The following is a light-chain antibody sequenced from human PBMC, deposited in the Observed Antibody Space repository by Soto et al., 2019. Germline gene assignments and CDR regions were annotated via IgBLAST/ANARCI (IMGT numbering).Light chain of an antibody. CDR3: ETWDSNTRAV. J-gene: IGLJ7*01. V-gene: IGLV4-60*02. CDR2: LEGSGSY. CDR1: SGHSSYI. Sequence: QSVLTQSSSASASLGSSVKLTCTLSSGHSSYIIAWHQQQPGKAPRYLMKLEGSGSYNKGSGVPDRFSGSSSGADRYLTISNLQFEDEADYYCETWDSNTRAVIGGGTQLTVL.